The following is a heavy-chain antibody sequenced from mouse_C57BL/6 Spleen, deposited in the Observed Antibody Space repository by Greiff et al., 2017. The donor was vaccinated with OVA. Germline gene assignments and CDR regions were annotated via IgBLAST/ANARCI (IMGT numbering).Heavy chain of an antibody. V-gene: IGHV1-15*01. CDR2: IDPETGGT. CDR1: GYTFTDYE. Sequence: QVQLKQSGAELVRPGASVTLSCKASGYTFTDYEMHWVKQTPVHGLEWIGAIDPETGGTAYNQKFKGKAILTADKSSSTAYMELRSLTSEDSAVYYCTLITTGVATGWGQGTTLTVSS. CDR3: TLITTGVATG. J-gene: IGHJ2*01. D-gene: IGHD1-1*01.